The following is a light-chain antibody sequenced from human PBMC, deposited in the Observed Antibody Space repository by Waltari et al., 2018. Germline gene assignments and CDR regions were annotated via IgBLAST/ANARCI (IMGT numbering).Light chain of an antibody. CDR3: QQSYSIPLFA. J-gene: IGKJ3*01. CDR2: AAT. Sequence: EIQGTQCQPYLCASMGVRVTITCRASQSISYYLNWYQQKSGKAPKLLIYAATNLQSGVPSRFSGSGSGTDFTLTISSLQPEDFATYYCQQSYSIPLFAFGPGSRVDIK. CDR1: QSISYY. V-gene: IGKV1-39*01.